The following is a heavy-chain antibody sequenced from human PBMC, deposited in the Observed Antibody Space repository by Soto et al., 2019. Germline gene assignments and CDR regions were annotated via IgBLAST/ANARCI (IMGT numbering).Heavy chain of an antibody. CDR2: TRNKANSYTT. V-gene: IGHV3-72*01. D-gene: IGHD3-3*01. CDR3: ARGAGEHQKSGGYDYGLDV. J-gene: IGHJ6*02. CDR1: GFTLSDHY. Sequence: GGSLRLSCAASGFTLSDHYMDWVRQAPGKGLEWVGRTRNKANSYTTEYAASVKGRFTISRDDSQNSLYLQMNSLKTEDTAVYYCARGAGEHQKSGGYDYGLDVWGLGTTVTVSS.